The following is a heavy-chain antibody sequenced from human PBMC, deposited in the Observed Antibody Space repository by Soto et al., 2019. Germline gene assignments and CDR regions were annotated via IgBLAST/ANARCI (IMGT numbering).Heavy chain of an antibody. CDR1: GFTFSDYY. J-gene: IGHJ4*02. Sequence: QVQLVESGGGLVKPGGSLRLSCAASGFTFSDYYMSWIRQAPGKGLEWVSYITSDGSPIYYADSVRGRFTISRDSAKNSVSLQMNSLRAEDTAMYCCAGGEMSTISFDYWGQGTLVTVSS. D-gene: IGHD1-1*01. CDR3: AGGEMSTISFDY. V-gene: IGHV3-11*01. CDR2: ITSDGSPI.